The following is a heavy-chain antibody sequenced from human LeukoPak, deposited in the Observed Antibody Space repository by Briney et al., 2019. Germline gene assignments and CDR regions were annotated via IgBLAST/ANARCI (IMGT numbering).Heavy chain of an antibody. V-gene: IGHV1-69*05. D-gene: IGHD5-24*01. CDR2: IIPIFGTA. J-gene: IGHJ4*02. Sequence: GASVKVSRKASGGTFSSYAISWVRQAPGQGLEWMGGIIPIFGTANYAQKFQGRVTITTDESTSTAYMELSSLRSEDTAVYYCARGGHYRDGYNPFDYWGQGTLVTVSS. CDR1: GGTFSSYA. CDR3: ARGGHYRDGYNPFDY.